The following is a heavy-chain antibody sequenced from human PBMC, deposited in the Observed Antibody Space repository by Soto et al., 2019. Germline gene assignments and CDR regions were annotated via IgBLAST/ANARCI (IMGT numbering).Heavy chain of an antibody. J-gene: IGHJ4*02. Sequence: SETLSLTCTVSGGSISSGDYYWSWIRQPPGKGLEWIGYIYYSGSTCYNPSLKSRVTISVDTSKNQFSLKLSSVTAADTAVYYCARAPSGNYFDYWGQGTLVTVSS. V-gene: IGHV4-30-4*01. D-gene: IGHD6-25*01. CDR3: ARAPSGNYFDY. CDR2: IYYSGST. CDR1: GGSISSGDYY.